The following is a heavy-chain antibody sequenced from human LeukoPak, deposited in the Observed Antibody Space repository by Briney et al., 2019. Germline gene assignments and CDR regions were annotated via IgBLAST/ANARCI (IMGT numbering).Heavy chain of an antibody. J-gene: IGHJ3*02. D-gene: IGHD6-19*01. CDR2: MNPNSGNT. Sequence: ASVKVSCKASGYTFTSYDINWVRQATGQGLEWMGWMNPNSGNTGYAQKFQGRVTMTRNTSISTAYMELSSLRSEDTAVYYCARPKTVAGADAFDIWGQGTMVTVSS. CDR1: GYTFTSYD. V-gene: IGHV1-8*01. CDR3: ARPKTVAGADAFDI.